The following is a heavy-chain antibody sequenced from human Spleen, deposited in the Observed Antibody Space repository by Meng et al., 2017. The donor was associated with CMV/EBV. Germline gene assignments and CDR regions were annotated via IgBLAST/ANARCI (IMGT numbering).Heavy chain of an antibody. Sequence: ASVKVSCKAFGYTFSSYYIHWVRQAPGQGLEWIGWINPNTGVTESAQRFQGRVTVTRDASSRAANMELTSLTSDDTAVYYCALSPRTWYQDYWGHGTLVTVSS. J-gene: IGHJ4*01. V-gene: IGHV1-2*02. CDR3: ALSPRTWYQDY. CDR1: GYTFSSYY. CDR2: INPNTGVT. D-gene: IGHD2-2*01.